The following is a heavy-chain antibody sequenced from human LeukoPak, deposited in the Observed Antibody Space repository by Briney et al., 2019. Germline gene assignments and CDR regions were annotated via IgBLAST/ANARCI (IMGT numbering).Heavy chain of an antibody. V-gene: IGHV3-15*01. Sequence: GGSLRLSCAASGFNFNTYWMSWVRQAPGKGLEWVGRIKSKTDGGTTDYAAPVKGRFTISRDDSKNTLYLQMNSLKTEDTAVYYCTTDSPHGVLWFGELWFDPWGQGTLVTVSS. D-gene: IGHD3-10*01. CDR1: GFNFNTYW. J-gene: IGHJ5*02. CDR2: IKSKTDGGTT. CDR3: TTDSPHGVLWFGELWFDP.